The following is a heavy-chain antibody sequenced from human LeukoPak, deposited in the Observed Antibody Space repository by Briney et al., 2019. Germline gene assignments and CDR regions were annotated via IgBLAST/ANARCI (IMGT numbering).Heavy chain of an antibody. J-gene: IGHJ4*02. D-gene: IGHD2-21*01. CDR2: VYFRGGA. CDR3: ARHSHGADRYRDSLDS. CDR1: DYISSYY. V-gene: IGHV4-59*08. Sequence: SETLSLTCSVSDYISSYYWSWIRQPPGKGLEWIGYVYFRGGATYNPSLKGRVTISEDTSKNRVSLKLNSVTAADTAIYYCARHSHGADRYRDSLDSWGPGILVTVSS.